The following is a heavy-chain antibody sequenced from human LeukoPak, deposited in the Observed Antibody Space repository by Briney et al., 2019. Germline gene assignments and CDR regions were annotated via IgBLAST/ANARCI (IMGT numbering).Heavy chain of an antibody. D-gene: IGHD6-19*01. CDR2: ISAYNGDT. Sequence: WASVKVSCKASGYTFNIYGTSWARQAPGQGLEWMGWISAYNGDTHYAQRFQGGVTLTIDTSTSTAYMELRDLRSDDTAMYYCARDPSNTSGWYIYFDYWGQGTQVTVSS. J-gene: IGHJ4*02. V-gene: IGHV1-18*01. CDR1: GYTFNIYG. CDR3: ARDPSNTSGWYIYFDY.